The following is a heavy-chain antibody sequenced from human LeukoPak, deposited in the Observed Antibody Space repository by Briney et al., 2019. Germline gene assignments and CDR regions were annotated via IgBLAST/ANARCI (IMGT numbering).Heavy chain of an antibody. CDR2: ISWDGGST. CDR3: AKDMMYSSSSAYYFDY. D-gene: IGHD6-6*01. J-gene: IGHJ4*02. V-gene: IGHV3-43D*03. CDR1: GFTFDDYA. Sequence: GGSLRLSCAASGFTFDDYAMHWVRQAPGKGLEWVSLISWDGGSTYYADSVKGRLTISRDNSKNTLSLHMNSLRAEDTAIYYCAKDMMYSSSSAYYFDYWGQGTLVTVSS.